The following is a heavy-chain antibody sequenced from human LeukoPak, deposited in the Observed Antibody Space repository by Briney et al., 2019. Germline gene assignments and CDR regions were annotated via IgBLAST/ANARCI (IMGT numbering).Heavy chain of an antibody. D-gene: IGHD1-26*01. Sequence: GASAKVSCKVSGYTLTELSMHWVRQAPGKGLEWMGGFDPEDGETIYAQKFQGRVTMTEDTSTDTAYMELSSLRSEDTAVYYCATGRGYSGSWNYFDYWGQGTLVTVSS. CDR3: ATGRGYSGSWNYFDY. CDR1: GYTLTELS. J-gene: IGHJ4*02. CDR2: FDPEDGET. V-gene: IGHV1-24*01.